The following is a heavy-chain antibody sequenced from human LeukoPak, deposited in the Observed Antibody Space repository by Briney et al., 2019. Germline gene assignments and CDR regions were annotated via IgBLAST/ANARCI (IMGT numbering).Heavy chain of an antibody. V-gene: IGHV1-3*01. J-gene: IGHJ4*02. CDR3: ARSSSGWRTDFDY. Sequence: ASVTVSCTASGYTFTSYDINWVRQAPGQRLEWMGWINAGNGNTKYSQKFQGRVTITRDTSASTAYMELSSLRSEDTAVYYCARSSSGWRTDFDYWGQGTLVTVSS. CDR1: GYTFTSYD. CDR2: INAGNGNT. D-gene: IGHD6-25*01.